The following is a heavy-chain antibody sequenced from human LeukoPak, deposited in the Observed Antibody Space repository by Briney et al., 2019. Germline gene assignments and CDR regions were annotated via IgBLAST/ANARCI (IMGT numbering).Heavy chain of an antibody. CDR2: ISAYNGNT. CDR3: ARALRAYSSSYTGY. D-gene: IGHD6-13*01. J-gene: IGHJ4*02. V-gene: IGHV1-18*01. CDR1: GYTFTSYG. Sequence: GASVKVSCKASGYTFTSYGISWVRQAPGQGLDWMGWISAYNGNTNYAQKLQGRVTMTTDTSTSTAYMELRSLRSDDTAVYYCARALRAYSSSYTGYWGQGTLVTVSS.